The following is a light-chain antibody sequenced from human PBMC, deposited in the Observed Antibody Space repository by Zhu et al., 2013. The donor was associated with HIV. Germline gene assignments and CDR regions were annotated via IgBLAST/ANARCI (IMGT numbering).Light chain of an antibody. V-gene: IGLV2-8*01. CDR2: EVS. CDR1: SSDVGGYNY. J-gene: IGLJ1*01. Sequence: QSALTQPPSASGSPGQSVTISCTGTSSDVGGYNYVSWYQQHPGKAPKLMIYEVSKRPSGIPDRFSGSKSGNTASLTVSGLQAEDEADYYCSSYAGSNNYVFGIGTKVTVL. CDR3: SSYAGSNNYV.